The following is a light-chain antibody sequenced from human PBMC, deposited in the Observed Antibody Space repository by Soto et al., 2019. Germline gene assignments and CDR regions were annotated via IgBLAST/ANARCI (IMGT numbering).Light chain of an antibody. Sequence: EIVLTQSPGTLSLSPGERATLSCRASQSVSSNYLAWYQQKTGQTPRLLIYIASSRAPGIPHRFSGSGSGTHCTLTIGRVEPEDFAVYYCQQYGSSPWTFGQGTKVEIK. V-gene: IGKV3-20*01. CDR1: QSVSSNY. CDR2: IAS. J-gene: IGKJ1*01. CDR3: QQYGSSPWT.